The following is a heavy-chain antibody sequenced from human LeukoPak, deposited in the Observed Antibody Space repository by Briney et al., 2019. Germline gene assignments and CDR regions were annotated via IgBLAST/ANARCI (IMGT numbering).Heavy chain of an antibody. CDR3: AKGDYGDYGAFGEIDY. CDR1: GFTFSSYG. V-gene: IGHV3-23*01. J-gene: IGHJ4*02. D-gene: IGHD4-17*01. CDR2: ISGSGGST. Sequence: PGGSLRLSCAASGFTFSSYGMSWVRQVPGKGLEWVSAISGSGGSTYYADSVKGRFTISRDNSKNTLYLQMNSLRAEDTAVYYCAKGDYGDYGAFGEIDYWGQGTLVTVSS.